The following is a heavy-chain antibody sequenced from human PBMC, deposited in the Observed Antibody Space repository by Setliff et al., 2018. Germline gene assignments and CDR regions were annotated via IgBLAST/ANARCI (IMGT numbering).Heavy chain of an antibody. CDR3: ARVATLIRGVTVNWFDP. D-gene: IGHD3-10*01. CDR2: ISGYNGNT. J-gene: IGHJ5*02. V-gene: IGHV1-18*01. CDR1: GYTFTTYG. Sequence: ASVKVSCKASGYTFTTYGVAWVRQAPGQGLEWLGWISGYNGNTNYAQKFQGRVTMTRDTSISTAYMELSSLRSDDTAVYYCARVATLIRGVTVNWFDPWGQGTLVTVSS.